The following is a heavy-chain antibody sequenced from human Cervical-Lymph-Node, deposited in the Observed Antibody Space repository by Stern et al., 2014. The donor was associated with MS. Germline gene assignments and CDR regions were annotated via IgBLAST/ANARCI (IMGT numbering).Heavy chain of an antibody. CDR1: GYDFTDHY. CDR2: INPKTGAT. J-gene: IGHJ3*01. Sequence: VQLVQSGAEVKQPGASVKVSCRASGYDFTDHYMHWVRQAPGQGLELIGWINPKTGATIYAQKFQGRVTLTRDTSNSTAYMEVGSLRSDETAVFYCVRTLHCGTSPADDWGQGTMVTVSS. V-gene: IGHV1-2*02. D-gene: IGHD1/OR15-1a*01. CDR3: VRTLHCGTSPADD.